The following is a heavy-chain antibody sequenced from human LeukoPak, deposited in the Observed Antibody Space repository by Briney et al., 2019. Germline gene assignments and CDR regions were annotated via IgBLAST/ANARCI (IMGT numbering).Heavy chain of an antibody. CDR3: ARESYDSHLDAFDI. CDR1: GYTFTSYG. CDR2: MIPIFGTA. V-gene: IGHV1-69*13. Sequence: SVKVSCKASGYTFTSYGISWVRQAPGQGLEWMGGMIPIFGTANYAQKFQGRVTITADESTSTAYMELSSLRSEDTAVYYCARESYDSHLDAFDIWGQGTMVTVSS. J-gene: IGHJ3*02. D-gene: IGHD3-3*01.